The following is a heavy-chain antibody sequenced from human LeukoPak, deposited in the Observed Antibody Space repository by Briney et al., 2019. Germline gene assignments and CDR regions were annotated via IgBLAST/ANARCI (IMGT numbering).Heavy chain of an antibody. CDR2: INPNSGGT. J-gene: IGHJ3*02. Sequence: ASVKVSCKASGHTFTGYYMHWVRQAPGQGLEWMGWINPNSGGTNYAQKFQGRVTMTRDTSISTAYMELSRLRSDDTAVYYCARLPYTMVRGVDDAFDIWGQGTMVTVSS. D-gene: IGHD3-10*01. V-gene: IGHV1-2*02. CDR1: GHTFTGYY. CDR3: ARLPYTMVRGVDDAFDI.